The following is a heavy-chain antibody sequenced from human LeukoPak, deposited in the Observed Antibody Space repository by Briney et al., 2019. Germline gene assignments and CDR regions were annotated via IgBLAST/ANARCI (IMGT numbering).Heavy chain of an antibody. CDR3: ARDLVGDTPPLGY. Sequence: GGSLRLSCSASGFSLSDYGMSWVRQAPGKGLEWVSVIYSGGNTFYADSVKGRFTISRDYSKNTLYLQMNNLRAEDTAVYYCARDLVGDTPPLGYWGQGTLVTVSS. CDR2: IYSGGNT. D-gene: IGHD1-26*01. CDR1: GFSLSDYG. V-gene: IGHV3-66*01. J-gene: IGHJ4*02.